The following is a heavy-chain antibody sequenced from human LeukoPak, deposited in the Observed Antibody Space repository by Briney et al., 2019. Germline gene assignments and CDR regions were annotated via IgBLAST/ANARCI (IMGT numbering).Heavy chain of an antibody. CDR2: FDPEDGET. Sequence: RASVKVSCKVSGYTLTEFSMHWVRQAPGKGLEWMGGFDPEDGETIYAQKFQGRVTMTEDTSTDTAYMELSSLRSEDTAVYYCATGTYSSSSGVGYYYYYYMDVWGKGTTVTVSS. V-gene: IGHV1-24*01. D-gene: IGHD6-6*01. J-gene: IGHJ6*03. CDR3: ATGTYSSSSGVGYYYYYYMDV. CDR1: GYTLTEFS.